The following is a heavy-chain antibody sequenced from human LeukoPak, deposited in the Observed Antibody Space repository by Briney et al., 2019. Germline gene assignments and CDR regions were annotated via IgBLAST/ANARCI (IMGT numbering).Heavy chain of an antibody. CDR2: IWYDGSNK. V-gene: IGHV3-33*01. J-gene: IGHJ4*02. CDR1: GFTFSSYD. Sequence: GGSLRLSCAASGFTFSSYDIHWVRQAPGKGLEWVAVIWYDGSNKYYADSVKGRFTISRDNSKNTLYLQMNSLRAEDTAVYYCAREPGRRYFDYWGQGTLVTVSS. D-gene: IGHD3-10*01. CDR3: AREPGRRYFDY.